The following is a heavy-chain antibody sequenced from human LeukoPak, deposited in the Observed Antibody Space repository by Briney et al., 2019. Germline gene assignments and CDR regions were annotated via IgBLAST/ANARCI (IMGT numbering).Heavy chain of an antibody. CDR1: GFTFSSYS. Sequence: AGGSLRLSCAASGFTFSSYSMNWVRQAPGKGLEWVSYISSSSTIYYSDSVKGRFTISRDNAKNSLYLQMNSLRAEDTAVYYCARDLGGVVPAAFDYWGQGTLVTVSS. D-gene: IGHD2-2*01. V-gene: IGHV3-48*04. CDR2: ISSSSTI. CDR3: ARDLGGVVPAAFDY. J-gene: IGHJ4*02.